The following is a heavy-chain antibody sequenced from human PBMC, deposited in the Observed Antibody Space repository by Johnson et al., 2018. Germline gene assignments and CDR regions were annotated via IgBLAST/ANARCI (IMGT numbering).Heavy chain of an antibody. J-gene: IGHJ1*01. CDR2: IRSKANSYGT. Sequence: VQLVETGGGLVQXGGSLKLXCAASGFTFSGSAMHWVRQASGKGLEWIGRIRSKANSYGTASAASVKGRFTIFRDGSKNTEYLQMNSLKTEDTAVYYCTSEGHWGQGTLVTVSS. CDR1: GFTFSGSA. CDR3: TSEGH. V-gene: IGHV3-73*02.